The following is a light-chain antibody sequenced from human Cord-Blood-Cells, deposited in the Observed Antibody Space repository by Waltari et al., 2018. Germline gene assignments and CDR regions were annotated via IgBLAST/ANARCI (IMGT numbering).Light chain of an antibody. CDR1: SIYVGGFNY. Sequence: QSALTKPPSASGPPGQSATISRTGTSIYVGGFNYFPGYQQHQGKAPKLLIYEVSKPPSGLPDPFSACKSGNTASLTVSGLQAEYKSDYYCSSYAGSNKVFGGGTKLTVI. CDR2: EVS. J-gene: IGLJ3*02. V-gene: IGLV2-8*01. CDR3: SSYAGSNKV.